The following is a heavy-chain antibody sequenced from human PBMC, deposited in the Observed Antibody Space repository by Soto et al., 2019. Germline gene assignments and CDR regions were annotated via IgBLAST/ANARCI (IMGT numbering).Heavy chain of an antibody. CDR3: ARDSGGYSYGYNWFDP. V-gene: IGHV3-33*01. CDR2: IWYDGS. CDR1: GFTFSTYG. J-gene: IGHJ5*02. Sequence: ESVGGVVQPGRPLRLSCAASGFTFSTYGMQWVRQAPGKGLQWVAAIWYDGSNYADSVKGRFTISRDNSKNTLYLQMNSLRAEDTAVYYCARDSGGYSYGYNWFDPWGQGTLVTVSS. D-gene: IGHD5-18*01.